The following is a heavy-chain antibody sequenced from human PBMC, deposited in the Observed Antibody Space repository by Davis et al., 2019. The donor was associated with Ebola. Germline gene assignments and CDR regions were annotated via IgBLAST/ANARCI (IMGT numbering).Heavy chain of an antibody. CDR3: VRGGSRGGDY. V-gene: IGHV3-7*01. CDR1: GFTFNTNW. J-gene: IGHJ4*02. Sequence: GESLKISCAASGFTFNTNWMSWVRQASGKGLEWVAIIKEDGSEKNYVDSVKGRFTISRDNAKNSLYLQMNSLRVDDTAVYYCVRGGSRGGDYWGQGTLATVSS. CDR2: IKEDGSEK. D-gene: IGHD3-16*01.